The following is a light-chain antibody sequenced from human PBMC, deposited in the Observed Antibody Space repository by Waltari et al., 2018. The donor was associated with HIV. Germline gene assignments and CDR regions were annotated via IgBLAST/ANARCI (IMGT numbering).Light chain of an antibody. V-gene: IGKV3-20*01. CDR2: RAY. CDR1: QSVSSNF. J-gene: IGKJ2*01. CDR3: QQSAVSPYT. Sequence: ETVLTQSPGHLSLSTGDTATFSCRASQSVSSNFFGWYQQKPGQAPRLLIYRAYSRASGIPDRFSGSGSGTEFTLTISRLEPEDFAVYYSQQSAVSPYTFGQGTKLEIK.